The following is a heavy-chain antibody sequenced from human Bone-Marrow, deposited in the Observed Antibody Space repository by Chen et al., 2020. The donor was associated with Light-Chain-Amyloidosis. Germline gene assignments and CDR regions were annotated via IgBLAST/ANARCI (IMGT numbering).Heavy chain of an antibody. Sequence: EVQLVESGGGLLQRGGSLRLSCAASGFAFSSYAMSGVRQAPGKGLEWVSTISGSGGSSYYGDSVEGRLTISRDNSKNALFLQMNSLRAEDTAVYYCAKDISYDDILPGYPADAFDIWGQGTMVTVSS. V-gene: IGHV3-23*04. CDR3: AKDISYDDILPGYPADAFDI. D-gene: IGHD3-9*01. J-gene: IGHJ3*02. CDR1: GFAFSSYA. CDR2: ISGSGGSS.